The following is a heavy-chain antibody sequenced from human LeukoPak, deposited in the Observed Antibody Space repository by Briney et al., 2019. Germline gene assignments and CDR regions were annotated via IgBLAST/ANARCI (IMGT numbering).Heavy chain of an antibody. V-gene: IGHV3-7*01. Sequence: GGSLRLSCGASGFTFDDYWMSWVRQAPGQGLEWVANINQDGSEKYYLDSAKGRFTISRDNARNSLYLQMNSLRAEDTAVYYCARDGAGSSLYTDVWGKGTTVTVSS. D-gene: IGHD6-6*01. CDR2: INQDGSEK. CDR1: GFTFDDYW. J-gene: IGHJ6*03. CDR3: ARDGAGSSLYTDV.